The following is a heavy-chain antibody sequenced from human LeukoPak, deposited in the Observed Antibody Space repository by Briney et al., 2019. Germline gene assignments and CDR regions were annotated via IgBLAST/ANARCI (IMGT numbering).Heavy chain of an antibody. Sequence: PSETLSLTCAVYGGSFSGYYWSWIRQPPGKGLEWIGEINHSGSTNYNPSLKSRVTISVDTSKNQFSLKLSSVTAADTAVYYCARASIVVVPAARSIYNWFDPWGQGTLVTVSS. CDR3: ARASIVVVPAARSIYNWFDP. CDR2: INHSGST. J-gene: IGHJ5*02. CDR1: GGSFSGYY. D-gene: IGHD2-2*01. V-gene: IGHV4-34*01.